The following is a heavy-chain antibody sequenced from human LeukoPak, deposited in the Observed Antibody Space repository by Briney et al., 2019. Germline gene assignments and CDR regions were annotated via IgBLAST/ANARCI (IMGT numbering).Heavy chain of an antibody. D-gene: IGHD6-19*01. J-gene: IGHJ5*02. Sequence: GGSLRLSCAASGFTFSSYSMNWVRQAPGKGLEWVSSISSSSYIYYADSVKGRFTISRDNAKNSLYLQMNSLRAEDTAVYYCARDGDSSGYWFDPWGQGTLVTVSS. V-gene: IGHV3-21*01. CDR1: GFTFSSYS. CDR2: ISSSSYI. CDR3: ARDGDSSGYWFDP.